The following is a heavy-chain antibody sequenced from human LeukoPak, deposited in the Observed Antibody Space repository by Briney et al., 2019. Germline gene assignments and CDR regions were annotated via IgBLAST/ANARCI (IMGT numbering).Heavy chain of an antibody. CDR1: GGSVSSSSYF. CDR3: ARHEYIASYFDY. D-gene: IGHD6-6*01. V-gene: IGHV4-39*01. CDR2: ISYSGST. Sequence: SETLSLTCTVSGGSVSSSSYFWGWLRQPPGKGLEWNATISYSGSTYYSPSLRSRVTMSVDTSKNQFSLKLSSVTAADTAVYYCARHEYIASYFDYWGQGTLVTVSS. J-gene: IGHJ4*02.